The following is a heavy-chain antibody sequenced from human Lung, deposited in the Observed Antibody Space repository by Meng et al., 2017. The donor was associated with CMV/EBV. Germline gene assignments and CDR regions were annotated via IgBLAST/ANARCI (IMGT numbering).Heavy chain of an antibody. CDR3: ARTRIEVEPDGRKIKYYNYGMDV. D-gene: IGHD2-2*01. CDR1: GYTFTTYY. V-gene: IGHV1-8*01. Sequence: ASDNVSXQASGYTFTTYYINWVRQATGQGLEWMGWMNPNSGNTGYVQEFQGRVTLTRVTSISTAYMELSSLTSHDTAVYYCARTRIEVEPDGRKIKYYNYGMDVWGQGXTVTVSS. CDR2: MNPNSGNT. J-gene: IGHJ6*02.